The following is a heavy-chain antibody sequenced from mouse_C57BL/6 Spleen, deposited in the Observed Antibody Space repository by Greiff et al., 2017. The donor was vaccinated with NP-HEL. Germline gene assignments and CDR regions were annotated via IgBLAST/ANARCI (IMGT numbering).Heavy chain of an antibody. Sequence: EVQGVESGGDLVKPGGSLKLSCAASGFTFSSYGMSWVRQTPDKRLEWVATISSGGSYTYYPDSVKGRFTISRDNAKNTLYLQMSSLKSEDTAMYYCAREGVVTDLEYYAMDYWGQGTSVTDSS. CDR1: GFTFSSYG. J-gene: IGHJ4*01. CDR2: ISSGGSYT. CDR3: AREGVVTDLEYYAMDY. V-gene: IGHV5-6*01. D-gene: IGHD2-5*01.